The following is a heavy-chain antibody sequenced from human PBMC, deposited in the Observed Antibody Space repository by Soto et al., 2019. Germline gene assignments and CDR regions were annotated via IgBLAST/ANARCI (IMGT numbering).Heavy chain of an antibody. D-gene: IGHD3-22*01. J-gene: IGHJ5*02. Sequence: SETLSLTCTVSGGSISSGDYFWSWIRQPPGKGLEWIGNIYHSGSTYYTPSLKGRVIISLDTSKNQFSLRLSTVTAADTAVYFCARDQWDSGGYSGLDPWGQGTLVTVSS. CDR2: IYHSGST. CDR1: GGSISSGDYF. CDR3: ARDQWDSGGYSGLDP. V-gene: IGHV4-30-4*01.